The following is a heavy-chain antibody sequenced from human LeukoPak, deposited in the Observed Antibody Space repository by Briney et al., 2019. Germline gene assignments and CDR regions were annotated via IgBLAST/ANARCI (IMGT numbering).Heavy chain of an antibody. Sequence: QPRGPLRLSCAASGFTFNTFALSWVRQAPGRGLGWVSVLCATGGAIYYVDSVKVRFTISRDDSQKTLYLQMNSLRVEDTAIYYCAKRAPLERGYTYGEVFDYWGQGSLVTVSS. CDR1: GFTFNTFA. CDR3: AKRAPLERGYTYGEVFDY. J-gene: IGHJ4*02. D-gene: IGHD5-18*01. CDR2: LCATGGAI. V-gene: IGHV3-23*01.